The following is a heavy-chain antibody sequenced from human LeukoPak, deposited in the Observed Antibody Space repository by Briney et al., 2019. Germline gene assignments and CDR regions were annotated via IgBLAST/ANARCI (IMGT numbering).Heavy chain of an antibody. V-gene: IGHV3-48*02. CDR3: AGSLAATCLYN. CDR1: GFTFSTCS. Sequence: GGSLRLSCVASGFTFSTCSMNWVRQAPGKGLEWVSFIDSSSNIIRYADSVKGRFTVSRAKSKSSLYLQMNSLRDEDTAVYSCAGSLAATCLYNWGQGTLVTVSS. D-gene: IGHD3-16*01. J-gene: IGHJ4*02. CDR2: IDSSSNII.